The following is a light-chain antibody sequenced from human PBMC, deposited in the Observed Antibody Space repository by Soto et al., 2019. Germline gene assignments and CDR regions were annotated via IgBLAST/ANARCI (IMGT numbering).Light chain of an antibody. J-gene: IGKJ5*01. CDR3: QQRSNWPIT. CDR2: DAS. Sequence: MVLAQSPATLSLSPGVRAPLSCMASQSVSSYLAWYQQKPGQAPRLLIYDASKRATGIPARFSGSGSGTDFTLTISSLEPEDFAVYYCQQRSNWPITFGQGTRLEIK. V-gene: IGKV3-11*01. CDR1: QSVSSY.